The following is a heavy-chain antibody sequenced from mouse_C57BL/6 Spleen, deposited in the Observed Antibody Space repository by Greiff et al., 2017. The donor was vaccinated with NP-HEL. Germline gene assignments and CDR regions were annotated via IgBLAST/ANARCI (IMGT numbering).Heavy chain of an antibody. D-gene: IGHD1-1*01. CDR3: AVITTGENLFGD. Sequence: VQLQQSGAELVKPGASVKLSCTASGFNITDYYMHWVKQRPEQGLEWIGRIDPADGETKYAQKFQGKATITADTSSNTAYLQLSSLTSEDTAVYYCAVITTGENLFGDWGKGTTLTVS. V-gene: IGHV14-2*01. CDR2: IDPADGET. J-gene: IGHJ2*01. CDR1: GFNITDYY.